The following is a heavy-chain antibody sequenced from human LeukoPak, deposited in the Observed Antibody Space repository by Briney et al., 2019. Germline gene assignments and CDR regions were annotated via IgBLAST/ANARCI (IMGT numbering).Heavy chain of an antibody. CDR2: VDHSGIT. CDR1: VGSFSGYC. CDR3: ARQVERIATFDY. D-gene: IGHD6-6*01. Sequence: ASETLSLTCAVFVGSFSGYCWSWIRQPPGKGLEWFGEVDHSGITNYNPSLKSRVTISVDTSKNQFSLKLSSVTAADTAVYYCARQVERIATFDYWGQGTLVSVSS. V-gene: IGHV4-34*01. J-gene: IGHJ4*02.